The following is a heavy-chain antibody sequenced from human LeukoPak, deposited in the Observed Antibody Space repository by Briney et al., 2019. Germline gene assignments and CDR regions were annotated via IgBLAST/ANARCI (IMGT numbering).Heavy chain of an antibody. V-gene: IGHV3-7*04. CDR2: IKQDKSEE. Sequence: GGPLRLSCAASGFTFSSYWMSWVRQAPGKGLEWVANIKQDKSEEYYVDSVRGRFTISRDNAKNSQYLQMNSLRVEDTAVYYCVRGMDVWGQGTTVTVSS. J-gene: IGHJ6*02. CDR3: VRGMDV. CDR1: GFTFSSYW.